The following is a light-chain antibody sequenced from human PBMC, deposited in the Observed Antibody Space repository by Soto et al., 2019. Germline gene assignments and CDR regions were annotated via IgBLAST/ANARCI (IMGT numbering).Light chain of an antibody. CDR1: QSVSSY. V-gene: IGKV3-20*01. J-gene: IGKJ5*01. CDR2: EAS. CDR3: QQYGSSPIT. Sequence: EIVLTQSPATLSLSPGERATLSCRASQSVSSYLAWYQQKPGQAPRLLMYEASTRATGIPDRFSGSGSGTDFTLTISRLEPEDFAVYYCQQYGSSPITFGQGTRLEIK.